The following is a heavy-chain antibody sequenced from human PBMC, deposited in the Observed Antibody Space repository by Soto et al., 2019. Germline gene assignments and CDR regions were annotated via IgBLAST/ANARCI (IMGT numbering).Heavy chain of an antibody. D-gene: IGHD3-3*01. J-gene: IGHJ4*02. Sequence: SETPSLTCTVSGGSISSGDYYWSWIRQPPGEGLEWIGYIYYSGSTYYNPSLKSRVTISVDTSKNQFSLKLSSVTAADTAVYYCARESYDFWSGYYKESGYFDYWGQGTLVNVS. V-gene: IGHV4-30-4*01. CDR3: ARESYDFWSGYYKESGYFDY. CDR1: GGSISSGDYY. CDR2: IYYSGST.